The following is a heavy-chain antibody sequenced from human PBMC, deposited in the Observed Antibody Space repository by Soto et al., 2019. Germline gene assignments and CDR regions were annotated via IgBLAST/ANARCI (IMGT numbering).Heavy chain of an antibody. CDR2: IKSKTDGGTT. Sequence: PGGSLRLSCAASGFTFSNAWMSWVRQAPGKGLEWVGRIKSKTDGGTTDYAAPVKGRFTISRDDSKNTLYLQMDSLKTEDTAVYYCTTDQIAYSSGTGRLYYYGMDVWGQGTTVTVSS. D-gene: IGHD6-19*01. J-gene: IGHJ6*02. CDR1: GFTFSNAW. V-gene: IGHV3-15*01. CDR3: TTDQIAYSSGTGRLYYYGMDV.